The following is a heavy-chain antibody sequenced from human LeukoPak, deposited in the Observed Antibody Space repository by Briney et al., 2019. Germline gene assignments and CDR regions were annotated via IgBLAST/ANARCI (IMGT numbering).Heavy chain of an antibody. D-gene: IGHD3-10*01. CDR2: IGNDGSDK. CDR3: AFPVRGPQH. J-gene: IGHJ1*01. CDR1: GFAFSSYY. Sequence: PGGSLRLSCTVSGFAFSSYYMGWLRQTAGKGLEWVAMIGNDGSDKKYVGSLKGRFTISRDNAKNSLFLQMSSLTAEDTALYYCAFPVRGPQHWGRGTLVTVSS. V-gene: IGHV3-7*01.